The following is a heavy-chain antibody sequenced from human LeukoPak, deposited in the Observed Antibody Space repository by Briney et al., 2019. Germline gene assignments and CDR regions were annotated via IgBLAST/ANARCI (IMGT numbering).Heavy chain of an antibody. CDR2: IYSGGNT. CDR1: GFTVSSNS. CDR3: ARVLYYYASVSYNYYMDV. J-gene: IGHJ6*03. Sequence: GGSLRLSCTVSGFTVSSNSMSWVRQAPGKGLEWVSLIYSGGNTHNSDSVRGRFTISRDNSKNTLYLQMNSLRAEDAAIYYCARVLYYYASVSYNYYMDVWGKGTTVTISS. V-gene: IGHV3-53*01. D-gene: IGHD3-10*01.